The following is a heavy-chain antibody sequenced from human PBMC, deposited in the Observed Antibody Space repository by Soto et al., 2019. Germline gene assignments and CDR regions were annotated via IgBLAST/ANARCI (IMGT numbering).Heavy chain of an antibody. Sequence: GGSLRLSCAASWFTVSSNYMSWVRQAPGKGLEWVSVIYSGGSTYYADSVKGRFTISRDNSKNTLCLQMNSLRAEDTAVYYCARTGIAELGMDVWGHGTTVTVPS. CDR3: ARTGIAELGMDV. D-gene: IGHD6-13*01. V-gene: IGHV3-53*01. CDR1: WFTVSSNY. CDR2: IYSGGST. J-gene: IGHJ6*02.